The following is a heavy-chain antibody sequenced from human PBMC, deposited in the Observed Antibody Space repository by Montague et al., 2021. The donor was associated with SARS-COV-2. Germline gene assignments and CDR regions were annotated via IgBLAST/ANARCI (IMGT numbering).Heavy chain of an antibody. V-gene: IGHV4-39*01. CDR1: GGSISSSSYY. D-gene: IGHD6-19*01. CDR3: ARQRRGGLVSTPRFFDY. Sequence: SETLSLTCTVSGGSISSSSYYWGWIRQPPGKGLEWLGSIYYSGSTYYXXXLKSRVTISVDTSKNQFSLKLSTVTAADTAVYYCARQRRGGLVSTPRFFDYWGQGTLVTVSS. CDR2: IYYSGST. J-gene: IGHJ4*02.